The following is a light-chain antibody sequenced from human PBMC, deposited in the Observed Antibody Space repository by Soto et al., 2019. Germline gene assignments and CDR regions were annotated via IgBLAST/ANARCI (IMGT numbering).Light chain of an antibody. Sequence: QSALTQPPSASGSPGQSVTISCTGTSSDVGGSNLVSWYQQHPGKAPKLMIYEVSKRPSGVPDRFSGSKSGNTASLTVSGLQGEDEAAYYCSSHAGNNNWGVFGGGTKLTVL. V-gene: IGLV2-8*01. CDR1: SSDVGGSNL. J-gene: IGLJ3*02. CDR3: SSHAGNNNWGV. CDR2: EVS.